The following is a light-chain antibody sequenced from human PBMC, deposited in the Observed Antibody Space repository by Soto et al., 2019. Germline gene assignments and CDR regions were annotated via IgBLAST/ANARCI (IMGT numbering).Light chain of an antibody. Sequence: EVVLTQSPGTLSLSPGERATLSCRASRRISSAYLAWYQQKPGQASRLLIYGASTRATDIPDRFTGSGSATDFTLIISRLEPEDFAVYYCLQSGNSPLTFGQGTRLEIK. CDR1: RRISSAY. J-gene: IGKJ2*01. V-gene: IGKV3-20*01. CDR2: GAS. CDR3: LQSGNSPLT.